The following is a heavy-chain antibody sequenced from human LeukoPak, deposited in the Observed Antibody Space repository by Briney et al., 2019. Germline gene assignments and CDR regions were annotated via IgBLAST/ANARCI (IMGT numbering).Heavy chain of an antibody. V-gene: IGHV1-2*02. Sequence: GAPVKVSCKASGYTFTGYYMHWVRQAPGQGLEWMGWINPNSGGTNYAQKFQGRVTMTRDTSISTAYMELSRLRSDDTAVYYCARDPNVGDSSGYHPYYYYYYMDVWGKGTTVTISS. J-gene: IGHJ6*03. CDR2: INPNSGGT. CDR3: ARDPNVGDSSGYHPYYYYYYMDV. CDR1: GYTFTGYY. D-gene: IGHD3-22*01.